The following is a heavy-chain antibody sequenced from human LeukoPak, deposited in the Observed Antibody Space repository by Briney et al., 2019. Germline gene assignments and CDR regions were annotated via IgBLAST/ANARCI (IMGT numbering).Heavy chain of an antibody. CDR1: GFTFSNAW. V-gene: IGHV3-74*01. CDR3: ARRSSGSPPYYFDY. Sequence: GGSLRLSSAASGFTFSNAWMNWVRQAPGKGLVWVSRINSDGSSTNYADSVKGRFTISRDNTKNTLYLQMNSLRAEDTAIYYCARRSSGSPPYYFDYWGQGTLVTVSS. D-gene: IGHD1-26*01. CDR2: INSDGSST. J-gene: IGHJ4*02.